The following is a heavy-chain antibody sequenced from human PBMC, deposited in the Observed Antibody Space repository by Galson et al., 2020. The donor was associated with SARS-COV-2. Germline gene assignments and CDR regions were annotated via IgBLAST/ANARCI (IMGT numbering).Heavy chain of an antibody. J-gene: IGHJ4*02. CDR1: GGSISSSSHS. V-gene: IGHV4-39*01. Sequence: SQTLSLTCTVSGGSISSSSHSWGWIRQPPGKGLDWIGRFYYSGSTYYNPSLKRRVTISVATSTNQFSLKLNSVTAADTAVYYCARRLQNDYWGQGTLVTVSS. CDR3: ARRLQNDY. D-gene: IGHD5-12*01. CDR2: FYYSGST.